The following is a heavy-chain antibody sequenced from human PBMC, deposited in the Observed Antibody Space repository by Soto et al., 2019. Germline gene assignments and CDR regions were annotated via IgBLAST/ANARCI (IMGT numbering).Heavy chain of an antibody. CDR1: GFTFDDYA. J-gene: IGHJ3*02. V-gene: IGHV3-9*01. CDR2: ISWNSGSI. CDR3: AKEFVDTAMVIGAFDI. D-gene: IGHD5-18*01. Sequence: PGGSLRLSCAASGFTFDDYAMHWVRQAPGKGLEWVSGISWNSGSIGYADSVKGRFTISRDNAKNSLYLQMNSLRAEDTALYYCAKEFVDTAMVIGAFDIWGQGTMVTVSS.